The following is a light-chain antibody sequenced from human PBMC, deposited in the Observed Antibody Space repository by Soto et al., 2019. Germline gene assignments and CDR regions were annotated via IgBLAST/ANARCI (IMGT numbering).Light chain of an antibody. CDR1: SSDVGAYKY. CDR2: EVS. J-gene: IGLJ3*02. CDR3: TSYVGSNIWV. Sequence: QSALTQPPSASGSPGQSVTISCTGTSSDVGAYKYVSWYQQYPGKAPKLMIYEVSKRPSGVPHRFSGSKSGNTASLTVSGHQAEDEADYYCTSYVGSNIWVFGGGTKLTVL. V-gene: IGLV2-8*01.